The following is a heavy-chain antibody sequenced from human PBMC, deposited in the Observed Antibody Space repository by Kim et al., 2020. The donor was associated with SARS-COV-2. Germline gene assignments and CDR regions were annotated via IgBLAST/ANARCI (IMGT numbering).Heavy chain of an antibody. J-gene: IGHJ4*02. CDR3: AKVGSGASVGRDYFDY. CDR1: GFKFNNYA. Sequence: GGSLRLSCTTSGFKFNNYAMSWFRQASGKGLEWVSALGGGGGATYYADSVKGRFTISRDSSTNTMYLQMNTLRVEDTAVYFCAKVGSGASVGRDYFDYWGQGALVTLSP. V-gene: IGHV3-23*01. D-gene: IGHD1-26*01. CDR2: LGGGGGAT.